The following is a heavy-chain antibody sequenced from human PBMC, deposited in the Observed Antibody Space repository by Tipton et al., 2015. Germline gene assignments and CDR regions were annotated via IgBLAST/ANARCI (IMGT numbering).Heavy chain of an antibody. CDR2: FFHSGNT. J-gene: IGHJ4*02. V-gene: IGHV4-39*07. CDR3: ARERENSYGSFDH. CDR1: GGSISNSNYY. D-gene: IGHD3-16*01. Sequence: TLSLTCTVSGGSISNSNYYWGWIRQPPGKGLEWIRSFFHSGNTFHNPSLKTRVTISGDTSKNQFSLELNSVTAADTAVYYCARERENSYGSFDHWGQGSLVTVSS.